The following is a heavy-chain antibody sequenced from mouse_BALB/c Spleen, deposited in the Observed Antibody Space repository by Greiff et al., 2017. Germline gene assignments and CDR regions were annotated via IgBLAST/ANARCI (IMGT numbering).Heavy chain of an antibody. Sequence: EVHLVESGGDLVKPGGSLKLSCAASGFTFSSYGMSWVRQTPDKRLEWVATISSGGSYTYYPDSVKGRFTISRDNAKNTLYLQMSSLKSEDTAMYYCASPYYYGSGFPAWFAYWGQGTLVTVSA. CDR2: ISSGGSYT. CDR3: ASPYYYGSGFPAWFAY. J-gene: IGHJ3*01. CDR1: GFTFSSYG. D-gene: IGHD1-1*01. V-gene: IGHV5-6*01.